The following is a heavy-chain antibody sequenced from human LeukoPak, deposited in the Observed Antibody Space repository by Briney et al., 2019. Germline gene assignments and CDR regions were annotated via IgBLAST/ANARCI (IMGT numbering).Heavy chain of an antibody. V-gene: IGHV3-23*01. D-gene: IGHD3-22*01. CDR2: ISGSGGST. CDR1: GFTFSSYA. J-gene: IGHJ4*02. CDR3: AKDHYYDSSGYWAPHLSLDY. Sequence: GGSLRLSCAASGFTFSSYAMSWVRQAPGKGLEWVSAISGSGGSTYYADSVKGRFTISRDNSKNTLYLQMNSLRAEDTAVYYCAKDHYYDSSGYWAPHLSLDYWGQGTLVTVSS.